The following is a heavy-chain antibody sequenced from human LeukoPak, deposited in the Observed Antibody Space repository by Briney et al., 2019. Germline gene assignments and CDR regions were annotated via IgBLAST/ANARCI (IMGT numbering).Heavy chain of an antibody. V-gene: IGHV4-59*12. D-gene: IGHD3-22*01. Sequence: PSETLSLTCTVSGGSISSYYWSWIRQPPGKGLEWIGYIHYSGSTTYNPSLKSRVTISVDTSKNQFSLKLSSVTAADTAMYYCAREASAYESRQLDYWGQGTLVTVSS. J-gene: IGHJ4*02. CDR1: GGSISSYY. CDR2: IHYSGST. CDR3: AREASAYESRQLDY.